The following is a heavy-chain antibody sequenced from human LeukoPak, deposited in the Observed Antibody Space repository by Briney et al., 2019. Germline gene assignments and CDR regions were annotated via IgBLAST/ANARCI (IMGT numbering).Heavy chain of an antibody. CDR2: IYYSGST. Sequence: SETLSLTYTVSGGSISSSSYYWGWIRQPPGKGLEWIGSIYYSGSTYYNPSLKSRVTISVDTSKNQFSLKLSSVTAADTAVYYCARLAALRGFYYYMDVWGKGATVTVSS. CDR3: ARLAALRGFYYYMDV. V-gene: IGHV4-39*01. J-gene: IGHJ6*03. CDR1: GGSISSSSYY. D-gene: IGHD6-6*01.